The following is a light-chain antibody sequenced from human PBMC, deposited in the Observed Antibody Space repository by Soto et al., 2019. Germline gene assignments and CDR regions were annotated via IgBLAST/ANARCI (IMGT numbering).Light chain of an antibody. V-gene: IGKV3-20*01. Sequence: EIVLTQSPGTLSLSPGERATLSCRASQSVSSSYLAWYQQKPGQAPRLLIYGASSRATGIPDRFSGSGSGTDFTLTIRRLELEDFAVYYCEQYGSSLSTFGQGPKVAIK. CDR1: QSVSSSY. CDR3: EQYGSSLST. CDR2: GAS. J-gene: IGKJ1*01.